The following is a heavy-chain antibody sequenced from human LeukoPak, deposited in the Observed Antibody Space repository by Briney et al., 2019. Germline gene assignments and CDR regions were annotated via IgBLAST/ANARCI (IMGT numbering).Heavy chain of an antibody. V-gene: IGHV1-8*01. CDR1: GYTFTSYD. CDR3: ARGGSSWYYYYYGMDV. D-gene: IGHD6-13*01. CDR2: MNPNSGNT. J-gene: IGHJ6*02. Sequence: GASVKVSCKASGYTFTSYDINWVRQATGQGLEWMGWMNPNSGNTGYAQKFQGRVTMTRNISISTAYMELSSLRSEDTAVYYCARGGSSWYYYYYGMDVWGQGTTVTVSS.